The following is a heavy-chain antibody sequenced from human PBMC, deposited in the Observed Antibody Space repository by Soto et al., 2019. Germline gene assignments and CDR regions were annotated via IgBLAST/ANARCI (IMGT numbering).Heavy chain of an antibody. D-gene: IGHD3-10*01. Sequence: KSSETLSLTCTVSGGSISSYYWSWIRQPPGKGLEWIGYIYYSGSTNYNPSLKSRVTISVDTSKNQFSLKLSSVTAADTAVYYCARVAGSMVRGPSAYFDYWGQGIQVTVSS. CDR2: IYYSGST. V-gene: IGHV4-59*01. J-gene: IGHJ4*02. CDR3: ARVAGSMVRGPSAYFDY. CDR1: GGSISSYY.